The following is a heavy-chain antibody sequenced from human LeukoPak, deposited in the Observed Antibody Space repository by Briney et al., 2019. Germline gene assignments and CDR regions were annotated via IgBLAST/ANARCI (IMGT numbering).Heavy chain of an antibody. CDR1: GFTFSRYS. D-gene: IGHD3-16*02. CDR3: AKGGSYRSQPYFDY. Sequence: GGSLRLSCAASGFTFSRYSMNWVCQAPGKGLEWVSSISISSNYIYYTDSVKGRCTISRDNGKNSLYLQMNSLRAEDTAVYYCAKGGSYRSQPYFDYWGQGTPVTVSS. J-gene: IGHJ4*02. CDR2: ISISSNYI. V-gene: IGHV3-21*04.